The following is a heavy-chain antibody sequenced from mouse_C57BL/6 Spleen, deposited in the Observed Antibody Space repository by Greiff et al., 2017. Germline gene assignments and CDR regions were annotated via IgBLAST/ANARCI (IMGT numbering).Heavy chain of an antibody. Sequence: VQLQQSGPELVKPGASVKIPCKASEYTFTDYNMDWVKQSHGKSLEWIGDINPNNGGTIYNQKFKGKATLTVDKSSSTAYMELRSLTSEDTAVYYCARRLAATVVARGFDYWGQGTTLTVSS. V-gene: IGHV1-18*01. J-gene: IGHJ2*01. D-gene: IGHD1-1*01. CDR2: INPNNGGT. CDR1: EYTFTDYN. CDR3: ARRLAATVVARGFDY.